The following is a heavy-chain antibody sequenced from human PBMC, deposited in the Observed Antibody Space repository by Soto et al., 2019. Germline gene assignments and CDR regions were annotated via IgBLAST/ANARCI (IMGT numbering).Heavy chain of an antibody. Sequence: ASVKVSCKASGYSFTSYGSCWVRQAPGQRLEWMGWISAYNGNTNYAQKLQGRVTMTTDTSTSTAYMELRSLRSDDTAVYYCARGNLRSLYSSSPNFDYWGQGTLVTVPQ. CDR2: ISAYNGNT. D-gene: IGHD6-6*01. CDR3: ARGNLRSLYSSSPNFDY. V-gene: IGHV1-18*01. CDR1: GYSFTSYG. J-gene: IGHJ4*02.